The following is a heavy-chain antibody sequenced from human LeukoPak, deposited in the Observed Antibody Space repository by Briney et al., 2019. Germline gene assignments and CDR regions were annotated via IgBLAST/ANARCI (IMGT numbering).Heavy chain of an antibody. CDR2: ISGSGDTT. Sequence: QTGGSLRLSCAASGFTFSSYAMSWVRQAPGKGLEWVSTISGSGDTTYYADSVKGRFTISRDNSKNTLYVQMNSLRVDDTAVYYCAKEPLYYYWGQGTLVTVSS. CDR1: GFTFSSYA. J-gene: IGHJ4*02. V-gene: IGHV3-23*01. D-gene: IGHD2-21*01. CDR3: AKEPLYYY.